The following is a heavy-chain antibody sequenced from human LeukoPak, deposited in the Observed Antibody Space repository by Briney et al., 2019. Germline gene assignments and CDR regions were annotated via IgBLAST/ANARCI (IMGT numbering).Heavy chain of an antibody. J-gene: IGHJ4*02. CDR2: ICGSGGST. V-gene: IGHV3-23*01. CDR3: AKGFSGSYFN. D-gene: IGHD1-26*01. CDR1: GFTFSTYA. Sequence: GGSLRLSCAASGFTFSTYAMSRVRQAPGKGLEWVSVICGSGGSTYYADSVKGRFTISRDNSKNTLYLQMNSLRAEDTAVYYCAKGFSGSYFNWGQGTLVTVSS.